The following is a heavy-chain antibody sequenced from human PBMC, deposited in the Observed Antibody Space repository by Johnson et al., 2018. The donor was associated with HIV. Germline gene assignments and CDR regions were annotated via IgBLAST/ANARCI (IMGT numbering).Heavy chain of an antibody. CDR3: AKEDGSVGATTGNAFDI. CDR2: IRYDGSNK. V-gene: IGHV3-30*02. CDR1: GFTFSSYG. Sequence: QVQLVESGGGVVQPGGSLRLSCAASGFTFSSYGMHWVRQAPGKGLEWVAFIRYDGSNKYYADSVKGRCTISRDNSKNTLYLQMNSLRAEDTAVYSCAKEDGSVGATTGNAFDIWCQGTMVTVSA. J-gene: IGHJ3*02. D-gene: IGHD1-26*01.